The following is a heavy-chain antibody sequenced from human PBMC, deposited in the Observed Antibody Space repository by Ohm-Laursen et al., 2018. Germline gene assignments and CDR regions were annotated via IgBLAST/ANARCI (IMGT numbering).Heavy chain of an antibody. CDR1: GFTFSSYS. CDR3: ARTSGYNWNWSGMDV. D-gene: IGHD1-7*01. V-gene: IGHV3-21*01. J-gene: IGHJ6*02. Sequence: SLRLSCAASGFTFSSYSMNWVRQAPGKGLEWVSSISSSSSYIYYADSVKGRFTISRDNAKNSLYLQMNSLRAEDTAVYYCARTSGYNWNWSGMDVWGQGTTVTVSS. CDR2: ISSSSSYI.